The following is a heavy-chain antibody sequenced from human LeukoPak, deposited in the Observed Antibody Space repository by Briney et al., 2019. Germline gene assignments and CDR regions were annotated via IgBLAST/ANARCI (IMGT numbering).Heavy chain of an antibody. J-gene: IGHJ4*02. CDR3: ARRRILTGYYYYFDY. D-gene: IGHD3-9*01. CDR2: IYPGDSDT. CDR1: GYSFTSYW. V-gene: IGHV5-51*01. Sequence: GESLKISCKGSGYSFTSYWIGWVRQMPGKGLEWMGIIYPGDSDTRYSPSFQGQVAISADKSISTAYLQWSSLKASDTAMYYCARRRILTGYYYYFDYWGQGTLVTASS.